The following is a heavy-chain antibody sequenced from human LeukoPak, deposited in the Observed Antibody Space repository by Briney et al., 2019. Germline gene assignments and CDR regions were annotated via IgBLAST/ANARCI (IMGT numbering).Heavy chain of an antibody. J-gene: IGHJ5*02. CDR1: GFTFSSYS. D-gene: IGHD6-13*01. Sequence: GGSLRLSCAASGFTFSSYSMNWVRQAPGKGLEWVSSISSSSSYIYYADSVKGRFTISRDNAKNSLYLQMNSLRAEDTAVYYCAKGTHSSSWHWFDPWGQGTLVTVSS. V-gene: IGHV3-21*04. CDR3: AKGTHSSSWHWFDP. CDR2: ISSSSSYI.